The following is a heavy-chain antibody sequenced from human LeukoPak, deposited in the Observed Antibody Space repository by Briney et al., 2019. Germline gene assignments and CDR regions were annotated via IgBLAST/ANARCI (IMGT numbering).Heavy chain of an antibody. CDR1: GFTFNNYW. D-gene: IGHD3-10*01. CDR2: IKQDGSEK. Sequence: HSGGSLRLSCAASGFTFNNYWMSWVRQAPGKGLEWVANIKQDGSEKYYVDSVKGRFTISRDNAKNSLYLQMNSLRAEDTALYYCAKSSGNYLNYYYYMDVWGKGTTVTISS. J-gene: IGHJ6*03. V-gene: IGHV3-7*03. CDR3: AKSSGNYLNYYYYMDV.